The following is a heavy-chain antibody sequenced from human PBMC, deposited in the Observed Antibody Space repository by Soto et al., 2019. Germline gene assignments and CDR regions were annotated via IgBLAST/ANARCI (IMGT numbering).Heavy chain of an antibody. Sequence: QVQLVQSGAEVKKPGSSVKVSCKASGGTFSSYAISWVRQAPGQGLEWMGGIIPIFGTANYAQKFQGRVTSTADESTSTAYMELSSLRSEDTAVYYCARVKNDYSNYPYYYYYYGMDVWGQGTTVTVSS. D-gene: IGHD4-4*01. CDR3: ARVKNDYSNYPYYYYYYGMDV. V-gene: IGHV1-69*12. J-gene: IGHJ6*02. CDR1: GGTFSSYA. CDR2: IIPIFGTA.